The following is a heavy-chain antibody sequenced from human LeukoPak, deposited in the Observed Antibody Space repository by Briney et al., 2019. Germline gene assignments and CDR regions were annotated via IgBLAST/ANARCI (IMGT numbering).Heavy chain of an antibody. CDR1: GFTFSSYW. V-gene: IGHV3-7*01. Sequence: GGSLRLSCAASGFTFSSYWMSWVRQAPGKGLEWVANIKQDGSEKYYVDSVKGRFTISRDNAKNSLYLQMNSLRAEDTAVFYCARSYSSSWYHYWGQGTLVTVSS. J-gene: IGHJ4*02. CDR2: IKQDGSEK. CDR3: ARSYSSSWYHY. D-gene: IGHD6-13*01.